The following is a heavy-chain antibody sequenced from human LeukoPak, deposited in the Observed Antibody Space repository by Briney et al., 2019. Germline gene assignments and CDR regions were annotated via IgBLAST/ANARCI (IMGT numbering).Heavy chain of an antibody. Sequence: SEALSLTCTVSGGSISSGDYYWSWIRQPPGKGLEWIGYIYYSGSTYYNPSLKSRVTISVDTSKNQFSLKLSSVTAADTAVYYCARIAARVIDYWGQGTLVTVSS. J-gene: IGHJ4*02. CDR3: ARIAARVIDY. CDR1: GGSISSGDYY. V-gene: IGHV4-30-4*01. D-gene: IGHD6-6*01. CDR2: IYYSGST.